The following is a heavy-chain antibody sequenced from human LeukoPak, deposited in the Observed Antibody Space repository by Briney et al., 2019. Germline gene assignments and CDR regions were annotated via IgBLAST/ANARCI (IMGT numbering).Heavy chain of an antibody. J-gene: IGHJ3*01. CDR2: ISFDGSKT. Sequence: PGGSLRLSCAASGFTFSRYGMEWVRQAPGEGLEWVALISFDGSKTHYADSVRGRFAISRDNSKNTLYLQMNSLVPDDTAVYSCAKGRQEWWTFDALDVWGQGTMVTVSS. CDR1: GFTFSRYG. D-gene: IGHD2-8*01. CDR3: AKGRQEWWTFDALDV. V-gene: IGHV3-30*18.